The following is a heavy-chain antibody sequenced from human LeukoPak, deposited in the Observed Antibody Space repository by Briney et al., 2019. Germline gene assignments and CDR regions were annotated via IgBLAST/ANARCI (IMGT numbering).Heavy chain of an antibody. Sequence: PSETLSLTCTVSGGSISSYYWSWIRQPPGKGLEWIGYIYYSGSTNYNPSLKSRVTISVDTSKNQFSLKLSSVTAADTAAYYCARVGHYYGSGSYYNPWDYYYGMDVWGKGTTVTVSS. V-gene: IGHV4-59*01. CDR3: ARVGHYYGSGSYYNPWDYYYGMDV. CDR1: GGSISSYY. J-gene: IGHJ6*04. CDR2: IYYSGST. D-gene: IGHD3-10*01.